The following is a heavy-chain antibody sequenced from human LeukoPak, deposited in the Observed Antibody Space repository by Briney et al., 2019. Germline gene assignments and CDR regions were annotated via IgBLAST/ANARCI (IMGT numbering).Heavy chain of an antibody. CDR2: ISYDGSNK. CDR3: ARGPNNYKYMDV. J-gene: IGHJ6*03. D-gene: IGHD4/OR15-4a*01. Sequence: GSLRLSCAAAGFTFSSYAMHWVRQAPGKGLEWVAVISYDGSNKYYADSVKGRFTISRDNSKNTLYLQMNSLRSEDTAVYYCARGPNNYKYMDVWGKGSTVTVSS. V-gene: IGHV3-30*04. CDR1: GFTFSSYA.